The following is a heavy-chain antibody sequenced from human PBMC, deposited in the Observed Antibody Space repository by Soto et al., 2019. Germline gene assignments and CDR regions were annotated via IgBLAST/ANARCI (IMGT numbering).Heavy chain of an antibody. J-gene: IGHJ5*02. V-gene: IGHV4-34*01. CDR3: AAALNTVYTS. Sequence: SETLSLTCAVYYGSVSGNYWSWIRQPPGEGLEWIGEINYSGNTNYNPSLKSRVTISVDTSKSQFSLKLSSVTAADTAVYYCAAALNTVYTSWGQGTLVTVSS. CDR1: YGSVSGNY. CDR2: INYSGNT. D-gene: IGHD1-1*01.